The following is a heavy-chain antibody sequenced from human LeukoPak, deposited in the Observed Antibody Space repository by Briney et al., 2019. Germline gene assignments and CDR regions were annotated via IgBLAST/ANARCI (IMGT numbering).Heavy chain of an antibody. CDR2: IYTSGST. Sequence: SETLSLTCTVSGGSISSYYWSWIRQPAGKGLEWIGRIYTSGSTNYNPSLKSRVTMSVDTSKNQFSLKLSSVTAAGTAVYYCARGGLGYYDSSGYYYYFDYWGQGTLVTVSS. V-gene: IGHV4-4*07. CDR1: GGSISSYY. J-gene: IGHJ4*02. D-gene: IGHD3-22*01. CDR3: ARGGLGYYDSSGYYYYFDY.